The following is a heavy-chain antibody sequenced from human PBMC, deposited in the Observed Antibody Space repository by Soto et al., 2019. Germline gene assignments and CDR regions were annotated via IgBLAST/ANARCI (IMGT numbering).Heavy chain of an antibody. Sequence: GSLRLSCAASGFTFSSYGMHWVRQAPGKGLEWVAVISYDGSNKYYADSVKGRFTISRDNSKNTLYLQMNSLRAEDTAVYYCAKGFHYGSGSDYFDYWAQGT. V-gene: IGHV3-30*18. J-gene: IGHJ4*02. CDR2: ISYDGSNK. CDR1: GFTFSSYG. CDR3: AKGFHYGSGSDYFDY. D-gene: IGHD3-10*01.